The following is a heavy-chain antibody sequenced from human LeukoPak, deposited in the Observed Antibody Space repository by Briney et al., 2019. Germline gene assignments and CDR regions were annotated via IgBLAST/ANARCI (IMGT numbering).Heavy chain of an antibody. Sequence: GGSLRLSCAASGFTFSNYGMSWVRQAPGKGLEWVSSISGNGINTYYEDSVKGRFTVSRDNSKNTLYLQMNSLRAEDTAVYYCARDLYSYGRRAESDWGQGTLVTVSS. CDR1: GFTFSNYG. CDR3: ARDLYSYGRRAESD. J-gene: IGHJ4*02. CDR2: ISGNGINT. D-gene: IGHD5-18*01. V-gene: IGHV3-23*01.